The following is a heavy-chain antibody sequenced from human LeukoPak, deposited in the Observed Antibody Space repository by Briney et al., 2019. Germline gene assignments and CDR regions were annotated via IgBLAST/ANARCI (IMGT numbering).Heavy chain of an antibody. J-gene: IGHJ4*02. CDR2: IYYSGST. CDR3: ARAENYYDSSGYRRYFDY. D-gene: IGHD3-22*01. V-gene: IGHV4-59*01. CDR1: GGSISSYY. Sequence: PSETLSLTRTVSGGSISSYYWSWIRQPPGKGLEWIGYIYYSGSTNYNPSLKSRVTISVDTSKNQFSLKLSSVTAADTAVYYCARAENYYDSSGYRRYFDYWGQGTLVTVSS.